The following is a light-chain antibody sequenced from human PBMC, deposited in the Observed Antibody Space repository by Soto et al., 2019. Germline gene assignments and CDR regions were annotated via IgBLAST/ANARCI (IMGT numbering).Light chain of an antibody. CDR2: DAS. J-gene: IGKJ4*01. V-gene: IGKV3-11*01. CDR1: QSVSSY. Sequence: EIVLTQSPATLSLSPGERATLSCRASQSVSSYLAWYQHKPGQAPRLLIYDASNRATGIPARFSGSGSGTDFTLTISRLEPADFAVYYCLHRYNWPLTFGGGTKVEI. CDR3: LHRYNWPLT.